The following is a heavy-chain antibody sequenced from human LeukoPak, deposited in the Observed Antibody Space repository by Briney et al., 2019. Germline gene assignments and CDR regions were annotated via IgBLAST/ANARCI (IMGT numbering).Heavy chain of an antibody. CDR1: GFTFSSYS. D-gene: IGHD1-1*01. V-gene: IGHV3-21*01. CDR3: ARGLLERRGGIYYYYGMDV. J-gene: IGHJ6*02. Sequence: PGGSLRLSCAASGFTFSSYSMNWVRQAPGKGLEWVSSISSSSSYIFYADSVKGRFTISRDNAKNSLYLQMNSLRAEDTAVYYCARGLLERRGGIYYYYGMDVWGQGTTVTVSS. CDR2: ISSSSSYI.